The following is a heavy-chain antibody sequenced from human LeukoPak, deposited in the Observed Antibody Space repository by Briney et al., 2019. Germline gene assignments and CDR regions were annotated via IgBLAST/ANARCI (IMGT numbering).Heavy chain of an antibody. CDR2: ISAYNGNT. CDR1: GYTFISYG. J-gene: IGHJ6*02. D-gene: IGHD2-2*01. Sequence: ASVKVSCKASGYTFISYGISWVRQAPGQGLEWMGLISAYNGNTNYAHTLLGRVTMTTDTSTSTAYMELRSLRSDDTAVYYCARDLICSSTSCHHYYYYGMDVWGQGTTVTVSS. CDR3: ARDLICSSTSCHHYYYYGMDV. V-gene: IGHV1-18*01.